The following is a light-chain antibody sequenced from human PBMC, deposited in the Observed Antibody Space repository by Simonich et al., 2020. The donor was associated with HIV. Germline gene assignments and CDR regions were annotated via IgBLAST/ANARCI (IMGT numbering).Light chain of an antibody. Sequence: QSALTQPASVSGSPGQSITISCTGTSSDVGGYNYVSWYQQHPGKAPNLMIYDVSNRPSGVSNRFSGSKSGNTASLTISGLQAEDEADYYCSSYTSSSTVVFGGWTKLTVL. CDR3: SSYTSSSTVV. V-gene: IGLV2-14*03. CDR1: SSDVGGYNY. CDR2: DVS. J-gene: IGLJ2*01.